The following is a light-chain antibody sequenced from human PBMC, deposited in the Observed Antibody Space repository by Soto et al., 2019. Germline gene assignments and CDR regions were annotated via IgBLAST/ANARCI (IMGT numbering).Light chain of an antibody. V-gene: IGLV2-8*01. CDR2: EVS. CDR3: SSYAGSNPVL. Sequence: QSALTQPPSASGSPGQSVTISCTGTSSDVGGYNYVSWYQQHPGKAPKLTIYEVSERPSGVPDRFSGSKSGNTASLTVSGLQAVDEADYYCSSYAGSNPVLFGVGTKLTVL. CDR1: SSDVGGYNY. J-gene: IGLJ2*01.